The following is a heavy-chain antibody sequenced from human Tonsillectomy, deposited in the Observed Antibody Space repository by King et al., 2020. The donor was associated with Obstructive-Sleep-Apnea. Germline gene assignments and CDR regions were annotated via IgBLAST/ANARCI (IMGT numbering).Heavy chain of an antibody. CDR3: ARVLAFDI. D-gene: IGHD2-15*01. Sequence: VQLVESGGGLVQPGGSLRLSCAASGFTFSSYSMNWVRQAPGKGLEWVSYISSSSSTIYYADSVKGRFTISRDNAKNSLYLQMTSLRAEDTAVYYCARVLAFDIWGQGTMVTVSS. J-gene: IGHJ3*02. V-gene: IGHV3-48*04. CDR2: ISSSSSTI. CDR1: GFTFSSYS.